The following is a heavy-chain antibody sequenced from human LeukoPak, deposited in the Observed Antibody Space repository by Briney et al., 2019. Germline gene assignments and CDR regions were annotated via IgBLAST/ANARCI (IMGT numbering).Heavy chain of an antibody. Sequence: ASVKVSCKASGYTFTMYSINWVRQAPGQGLEWMGWINTNIGKPKYAQGFTGRFAFSLDTSVTTAYLQISNLKAEDTAKYYCVRDNNDPRYWGQGTQVTASS. J-gene: IGHJ4*02. D-gene: IGHD2-8*01. V-gene: IGHV7-4-1*02. CDR3: VRDNNDPRY. CDR2: INTNIGKP. CDR1: GYTFTMYS.